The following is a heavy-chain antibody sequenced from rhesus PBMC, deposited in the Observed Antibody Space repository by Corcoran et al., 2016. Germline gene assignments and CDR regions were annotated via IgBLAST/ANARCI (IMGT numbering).Heavy chain of an antibody. CDR2: ISGHNGST. V-gene: IGHV4-65*01. CDR1: GGSISSSNW. CDR3: AGSLGYGAFDF. D-gene: IGHD5-24*01. J-gene: IGHJ3*01. Sequence: QVQLQESGPGLVKPSETLSLTCAVPGGSISSSNWWSWIRQPPGKGLEWIGYISGHNGSTSDAPSLKGRVTSSTDTSKSQVSLERRSVTAADTAVYYCAGSLGYGAFDFWGQGLRVTVSS.